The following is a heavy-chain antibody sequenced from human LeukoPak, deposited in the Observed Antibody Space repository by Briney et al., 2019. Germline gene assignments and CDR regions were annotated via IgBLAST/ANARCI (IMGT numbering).Heavy chain of an antibody. Sequence: SVKVSCKASGGTFSSHGISWVRQAPGQGLEWMGRIIPIFGKANYAQKFQGRVTITTDESASTAYMELSSLRSEDTAVYYCATIPAESIHFDYWGQGTLVTVSS. V-gene: IGHV1-69*05. CDR1: GGTFSSHG. CDR2: IIPIFGKA. D-gene: IGHD6-25*01. J-gene: IGHJ4*02. CDR3: ATIPAESIHFDY.